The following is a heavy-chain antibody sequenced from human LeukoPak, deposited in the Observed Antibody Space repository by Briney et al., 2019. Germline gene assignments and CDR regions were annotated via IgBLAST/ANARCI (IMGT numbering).Heavy chain of an antibody. D-gene: IGHD3-22*01. CDR2: ISSSGSTI. J-gene: IGHJ4*02. Sequence: GGSLRLSCAASGFTFSSFWMHWVRQAPGKGLVWVSYISSSGSTIYYADSVKGRFTISRDNAKNSLYLQMNSLRAEDTAVYYCTRGTGYYYYWGQGTLVTVSS. CDR1: GFTFSSFW. CDR3: TRGTGYYYY. V-gene: IGHV3-48*04.